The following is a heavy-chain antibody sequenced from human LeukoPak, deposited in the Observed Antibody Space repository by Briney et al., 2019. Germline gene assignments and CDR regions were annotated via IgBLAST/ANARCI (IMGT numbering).Heavy chain of an antibody. CDR3: ARDRGYCSGGSCYYYGMDV. J-gene: IGHJ6*02. V-gene: IGHV3-48*03. CDR1: GFTFSSYE. Sequence: GGSLRLSCAASGFTFSSYEMNWVRQAPGKGLEWVSYISSSGSTIYYADSVKGRFTISRDNAKNSLYLQMNSLRAEDTAVYYCARDRGYCSGGSCYYYGMDVWGQGTTVTVS. CDR2: ISSSGSTI. D-gene: IGHD2-15*01.